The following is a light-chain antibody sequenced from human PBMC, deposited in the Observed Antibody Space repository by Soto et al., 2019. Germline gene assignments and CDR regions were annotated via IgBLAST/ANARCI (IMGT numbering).Light chain of an antibody. CDR1: QSISSY. J-gene: IGKJ1*01. V-gene: IGKV1-39*01. CDR3: QQSYSTPRT. CDR2: AAS. Sequence: DIQMTQSPSPLSASVGDRVTITFLASQSISSYLNWYQQKPGKAPKLLIYAASSLQSGVPSRFSGSGSGTDFTLTISSLQPEDFATYYCQQSYSTPRTFGQGTKVDIK.